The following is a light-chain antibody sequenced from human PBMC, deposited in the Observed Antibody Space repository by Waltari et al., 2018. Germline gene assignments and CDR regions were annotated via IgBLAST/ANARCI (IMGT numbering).Light chain of an antibody. CDR1: SSDIGRYDI. J-gene: IGLJ3*02. CDR2: DVS. Sequence: QSALTQPAAVPGSPGQSVTISCIGASSDIGRYDIVPWYQQHPGNAPKLVISDVSKRPSGVSDRFSGSKSGDTASLTISGLQFEDEADYYCCSYAGNYVWVFGGGTRLTVL. V-gene: IGLV2-23*02. CDR3: CSYAGNYVWV.